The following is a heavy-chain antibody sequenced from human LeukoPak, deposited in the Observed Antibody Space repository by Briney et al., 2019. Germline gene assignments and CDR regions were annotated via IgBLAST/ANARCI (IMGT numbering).Heavy chain of an antibody. CDR3: ARRTYSNYFFDY. D-gene: IGHD4-11*01. CDR1: GFTFSDYY. J-gene: IGHJ4*02. V-gene: IGHV3-11*01. Sequence: PGGSLRLSCAASGFTFSDYYMNWIRQAPGKGLEWVSYISGSGDSKFYADSAKGRFTISRDNAKNSLYLQMNSLRAEDTAVYYCARRTYSNYFFDYWGQGALVTVSS. CDR2: ISGSGDSK.